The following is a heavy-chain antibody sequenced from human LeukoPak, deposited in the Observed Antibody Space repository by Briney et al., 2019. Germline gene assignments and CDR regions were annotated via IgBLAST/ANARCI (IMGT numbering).Heavy chain of an antibody. V-gene: IGHV3-30*02. D-gene: IGHD5-12*01. CDR3: AKDPGSGYAVDP. CDR1: GFTISSYG. J-gene: IGHJ5*02. Sequence: GGSLRRSCAASGFTISSYGRHWLRQAPGKGLEWVAFIRYDGSNKYYADSVKGRFTISRDNSKNTLYLQMNSLRAEDTAVYYGAKDPGSGYAVDPWGQGTLVTVSS. CDR2: IRYDGSNK.